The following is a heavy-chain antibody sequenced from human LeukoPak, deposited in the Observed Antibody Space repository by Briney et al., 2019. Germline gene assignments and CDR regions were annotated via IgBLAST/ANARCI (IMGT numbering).Heavy chain of an antibody. CDR1: GFTFDDYA. V-gene: IGHV3-9*01. J-gene: IGHJ4*02. D-gene: IGHD5-12*01. Sequence: GGSLRLSCAAPGFTFDDYAMHWVRQAPGKGLEWVSGISWNSGSIGYADSVKGRFTISRDNAKNSLYLQMNSLRAEDTALYYCAKAGGATTLGYYFDYWGRGTLVTVSS. CDR2: ISWNSGSI. CDR3: AKAGGATTLGYYFDY.